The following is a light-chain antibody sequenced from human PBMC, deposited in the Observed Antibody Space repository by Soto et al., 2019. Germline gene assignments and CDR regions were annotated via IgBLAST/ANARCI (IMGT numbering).Light chain of an antibody. Sequence: QSVLTQPPSVSGAPGQRVTISCTGSSSYIGAGYDVHWYQQLPGTAPKLLIYGNTNRPSGVPDRFSGSKSGTSASLAITGLQAEDEADYYCQSYDSSLTTWVFGGGTQLTVL. V-gene: IGLV1-40*01. CDR1: SSYIGAGYD. CDR2: GNT. J-gene: IGLJ3*02. CDR3: QSYDSSLTTWV.